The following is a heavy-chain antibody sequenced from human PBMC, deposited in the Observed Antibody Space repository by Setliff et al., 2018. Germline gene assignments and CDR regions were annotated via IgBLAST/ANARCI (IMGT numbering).Heavy chain of an antibody. CDR2: INHSGSS. D-gene: IGHD6-6*01. CDR1: GGTFSDYF. J-gene: IGHJ4*02. V-gene: IGHV4-34*08. CDR3: ARGRNVAARLLDS. Sequence: KTSETLSLTCGASGGTFSDYFWTWIRQSPGKGLEWIGEINHSGSSNYNPSLKSRVTISIDTSNNQFSLKVTSVTAADTGIYYCARGRNVAARLLDSWGQGARVTSPQ.